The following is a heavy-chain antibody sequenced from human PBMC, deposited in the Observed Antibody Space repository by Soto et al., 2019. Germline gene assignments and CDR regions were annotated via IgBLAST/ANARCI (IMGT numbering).Heavy chain of an antibody. CDR1: GGSFGNSA. J-gene: IGHJ4*02. Sequence: SVKVSCKASGGSFGNSAINWVRQTPGQGLEWLGGFIPVYRTLNYAQKFQGRVTITADESTGTAYMTLSSLASDDTAVYYCATGVIWIGYFTVDSWGQGTRVPSPQ. CDR2: FIPVYRTL. CDR3: ATGVIWIGYFTVDS. D-gene: IGHD3-3*01. V-gene: IGHV1-69*13.